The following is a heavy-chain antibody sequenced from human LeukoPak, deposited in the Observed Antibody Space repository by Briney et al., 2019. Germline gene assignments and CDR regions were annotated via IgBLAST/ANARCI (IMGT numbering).Heavy chain of an antibody. Sequence: GGSRRLSCAASGFTFSSYAMHWVRQAPGKGLEWVAVISYDGSNKYYADSVKGRFTISRDNSKNTLYLQMNSLRAEDTAVYYCARGRWTYYDFWSGYYFGDYWGQGTLVTVSS. CDR3: ARGRWTYYDFWSGYYFGDY. D-gene: IGHD3-3*01. V-gene: IGHV3-30-3*01. J-gene: IGHJ4*02. CDR2: ISYDGSNK. CDR1: GFTFSSYA.